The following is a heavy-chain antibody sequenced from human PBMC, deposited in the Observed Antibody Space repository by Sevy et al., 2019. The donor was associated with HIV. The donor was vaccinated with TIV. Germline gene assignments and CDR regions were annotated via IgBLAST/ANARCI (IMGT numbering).Heavy chain of an antibody. CDR1: GGSITSLY. J-gene: IGHJ4*02. CDR3: AGENAWGRGYS. V-gene: IGHV4-59*08. CDR2: IYYNGHI. Sequence: SQTLSLTCTVSGGSITSLYWNWIRQPPGKGLEWIANIYYNGHINYNPSLKSRVTFSLDTSKNQFSLRLSSVTAADTAMYYCAGENAWGRGYSWGQGTLVTSPQ. D-gene: IGHD1-26*01.